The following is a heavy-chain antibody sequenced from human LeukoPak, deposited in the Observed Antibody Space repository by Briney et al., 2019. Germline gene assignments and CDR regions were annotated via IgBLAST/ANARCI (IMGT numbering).Heavy chain of an antibody. J-gene: IGHJ4*02. Sequence: GESLKISCEGSGYSFSYYWIGWVRQMPGKGLEWMGIIYPGDYETRYSPSFQGLVTIPVDKSISTAYLQWSSLKASDTAMYYCAIPPGYCGNDCSFYHWGQGTLVTVSS. CDR1: GYSFSYYW. CDR3: AIPPGYCGNDCSFYH. D-gene: IGHD2-21*02. V-gene: IGHV5-51*01. CDR2: IYPGDYET.